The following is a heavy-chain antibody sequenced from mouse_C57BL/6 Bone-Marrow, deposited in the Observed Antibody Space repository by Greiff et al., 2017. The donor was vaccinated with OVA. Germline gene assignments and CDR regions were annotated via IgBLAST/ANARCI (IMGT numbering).Heavy chain of an antibody. CDR2: IDPRDGST. J-gene: IGHJ2*01. CDR1: GYTFTDHT. CDR3: ARRGYDYDGDYFDY. Sequence: VQLQQSDAELVKPGASVKISCTVSGYTFTDHTIHWMKQRPEQGLEWIGYIDPRDGSTKYNEKFKGKATLTADKSSSTAYMQLNSLTSEDSAVYFCARRGYDYDGDYFDYWGQGTTLTVSS. V-gene: IGHV1-78*01. D-gene: IGHD2-4*01.